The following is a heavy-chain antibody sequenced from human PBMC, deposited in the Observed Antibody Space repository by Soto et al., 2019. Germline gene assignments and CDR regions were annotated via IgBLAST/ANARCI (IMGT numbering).Heavy chain of an antibody. Sequence: QVQLVQSGAEVKKPGASVKVSCKASGYTFTSYEINWVRQATGQGLEWMGWMNSNSGNTGYGQKFPGSVTIARKTSISTAYMELSSLRSEDTAVYYCARTLYGDNVDYWGQGTLVTVSS. CDR1: GYTFTSYE. CDR3: ARTLYGDNVDY. CDR2: MNSNSGNT. D-gene: IGHD4-17*01. V-gene: IGHV1-8*01. J-gene: IGHJ4*02.